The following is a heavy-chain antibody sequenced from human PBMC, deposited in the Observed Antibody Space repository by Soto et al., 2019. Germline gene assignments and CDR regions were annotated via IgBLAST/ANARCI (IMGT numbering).Heavy chain of an antibody. J-gene: IGHJ3*02. CDR2: ISYDGSNK. Sequence: PGGSLRLSCAASGFTFSSYGMHWVRQAPGKGLEWVAVISYDGSNKYYADSVKGRFTISRDNSKNTLYLQMNSLRAEDTAVYYCAKDLVRYFDWSDDAFDIWGQGTMVTVSS. V-gene: IGHV3-30*18. CDR3: AKDLVRYFDWSDDAFDI. CDR1: GFTFSSYG. D-gene: IGHD3-9*01.